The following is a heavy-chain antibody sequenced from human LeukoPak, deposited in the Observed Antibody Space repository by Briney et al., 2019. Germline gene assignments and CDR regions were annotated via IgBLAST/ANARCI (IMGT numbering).Heavy chain of an antibody. V-gene: IGHV3-43*02. CDR3: AKESWELGAFDI. CDR1: AFTLDDYA. J-gene: IGHJ3*02. Sequence: PGGSLRLSCAAPAFTLDDYAMTWVRQAPGKGEAWVSLISGDGGSTYYADSVKGRFTISRDNSKNSLYLQMNSLRTEDTALYYCAKESWELGAFDIWGQGTMVTVSS. D-gene: IGHD1-26*01. CDR2: ISGDGGST.